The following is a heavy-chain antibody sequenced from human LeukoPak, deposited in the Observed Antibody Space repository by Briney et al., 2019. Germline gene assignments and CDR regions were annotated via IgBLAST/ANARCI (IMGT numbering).Heavy chain of an antibody. Sequence: TGGSLRLSCAASGFTFASYSMNWVRQDPGKGLEWVSSISGDSTYIYNAGSVKGRFTISRDNAQASLYLQMISLRADDTAVSYCARVSGRLERQSDLDYWGQGTLVIVSS. J-gene: IGHJ4*02. D-gene: IGHD1-1*01. CDR1: GFTFASYS. CDR3: ARVSGRLERQSDLDY. V-gene: IGHV3-21*01. CDR2: ISGDSTYI.